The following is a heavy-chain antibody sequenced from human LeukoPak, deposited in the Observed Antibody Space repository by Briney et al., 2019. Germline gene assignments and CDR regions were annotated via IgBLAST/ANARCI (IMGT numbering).Heavy chain of an antibody. D-gene: IGHD3-16*01. CDR1: GFTFSDYY. V-gene: IGHV3-11*04. CDR3: ARDPYHYASEN. Sequence: PGGSLRLSCAASGFTFSDYYVTWIRQAPGKGLEWVSYISGSGTTIYYAGSVKGRFTVSRDNAKNSLFLQMSSLRAKDTAVYYCARDPYHYASENWGQGTLVTVSS. CDR2: ISGSGTTI. J-gene: IGHJ4*02.